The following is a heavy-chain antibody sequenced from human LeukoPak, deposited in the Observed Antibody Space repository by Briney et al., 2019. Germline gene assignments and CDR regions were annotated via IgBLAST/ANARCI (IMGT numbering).Heavy chain of an antibody. CDR3: ARGRYYDYVWGSYRYGSWFDP. V-gene: IGHV4-34*01. CDR2: INHSGST. Sequence: SETLSLTCAVYGESFSGYYWSWIRQPPGKGLEWIGEINHSGSTNYNPSLKSRVTISVDTSKNQFSLKLSSVTAADTAVYYCARGRYYDYVWGSYRYGSWFDPWGQGTLVTVSS. D-gene: IGHD3-16*02. CDR1: GESFSGYY. J-gene: IGHJ5*02.